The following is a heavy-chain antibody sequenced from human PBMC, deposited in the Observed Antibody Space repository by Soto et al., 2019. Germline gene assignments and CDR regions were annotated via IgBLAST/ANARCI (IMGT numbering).Heavy chain of an antibody. V-gene: IGHV4-30-2*01. J-gene: IGHJ4*02. CDR1: GGSISSGGYS. Sequence: SETLSLTCAVSGGSISSGGYSWSWIRQPPGKGLEWIGYIYHSGSTYYNPSLKSRVTISVDRSKNQFSLKLSSVTAADTAVYYCARLPLTRAVDYWGQGSLVTVSS. CDR3: ARLPLTRAVDY. CDR2: IYHSGST.